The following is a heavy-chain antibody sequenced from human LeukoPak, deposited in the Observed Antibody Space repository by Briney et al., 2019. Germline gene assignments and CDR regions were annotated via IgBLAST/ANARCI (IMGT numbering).Heavy chain of an antibody. J-gene: IGHJ6*03. CDR1: GFTFSSYW. CDR3: AREHYFYYMDG. V-gene: IGHV3-7*01. Sequence: GGSLRLSCAASGFTFSSYWMNWVRQAPGKGLEWVANIKQDGSEKYYVDSVKGRFTISRDNAKNSLYLQMNSLRAEDTAVYYCAREHYFYYMDGWGKGTTVTVSS. CDR2: IKQDGSEK.